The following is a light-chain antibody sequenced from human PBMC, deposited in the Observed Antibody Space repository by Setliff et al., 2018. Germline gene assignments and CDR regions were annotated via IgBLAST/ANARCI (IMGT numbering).Light chain of an antibody. CDR2: DNN. CDR3: QSYDSSLSGSV. CDR1: SSNIGASND. Sequence: QSVLTQPPSVSGAPGQRVTISCTGGSSNIGASNDVHWYQQVPGAVPKLLIYDNNNRPSGVPDRFSGSKSGTSASLAITGLQAEDEADYYCQSYDSSLSGSVFGGGTKVTVL. J-gene: IGLJ2*01. V-gene: IGLV1-40*01.